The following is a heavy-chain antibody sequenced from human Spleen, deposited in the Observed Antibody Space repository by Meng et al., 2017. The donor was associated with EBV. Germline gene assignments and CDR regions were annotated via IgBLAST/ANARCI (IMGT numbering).Heavy chain of an antibody. CDR3: ARYYGANGDFDY. CDR1: VDFGSIGCNF. D-gene: IGHD4-23*01. J-gene: IGHJ4*02. Sequence: GPGLVKRSEILSLTCTGSVDFGSIGCNFWTWIRQPPGKGLEWIGHIYSSGSTKYNPSLESRVTISADTSKNQFSLKLSSVTAADTAVYYCARYYGANGDFDYWGQGNLVTVSS. V-gene: IGHV4-61*01. CDR2: IYSSGST.